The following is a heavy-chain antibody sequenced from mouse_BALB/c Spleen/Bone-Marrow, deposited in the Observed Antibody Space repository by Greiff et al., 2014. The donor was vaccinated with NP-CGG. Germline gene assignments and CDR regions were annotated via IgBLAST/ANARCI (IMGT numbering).Heavy chain of an antibody. V-gene: IGHV3-1*02. Sequence: EVQLQQSGPDLVKPSQSLSLTCTVTGYSITSGYSWHWIRQFPGNKLEWMGYIHYSGSTNYNPSLKSRISITRDTSKNQFFLQXXXXXTEDTATYYCARIYYGSSYDYWGQGTTLTVSS. CDR1: GYSITSGYS. CDR2: IHYSGST. D-gene: IGHD1-1*01. J-gene: IGHJ2*01. CDR3: ARIYYGSSYDY.